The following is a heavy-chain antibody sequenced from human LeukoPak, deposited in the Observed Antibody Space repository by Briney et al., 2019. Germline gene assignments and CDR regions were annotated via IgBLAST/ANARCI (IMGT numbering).Heavy chain of an antibody. CDR3: ASSSIAVRLVDY. Sequence: SQTLSLTCTDSGGSIRSYYWSWIRQLPRQRLHWIGHIYYSGSTNYNPSLKSRVTISLDTSKNQFSLKLSSVTAADTAVYYCASSSIAVRLVDYWGQGTLVTVSS. D-gene: IGHD6-6*01. CDR1: GGSIRSYY. V-gene: IGHV4-59*01. J-gene: IGHJ4*02. CDR2: IYYSGST.